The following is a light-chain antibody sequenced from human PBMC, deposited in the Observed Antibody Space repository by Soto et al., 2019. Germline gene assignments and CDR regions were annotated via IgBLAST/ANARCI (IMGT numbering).Light chain of an antibody. V-gene: IGKV1-5*03. J-gene: IGKJ2*01. Sequence: DIQMTQSPSILSASVGDGVTIAFRASQSVTLLLTWYQQKPGKAPKLLLYKASTLESVVPSRFSGNGSEPDFTLTISSLQPDDLGPYSCQQYNSYPYTFGQGTKLEIK. CDR3: QQYNSYPYT. CDR2: KAS. CDR1: QSVTLL.